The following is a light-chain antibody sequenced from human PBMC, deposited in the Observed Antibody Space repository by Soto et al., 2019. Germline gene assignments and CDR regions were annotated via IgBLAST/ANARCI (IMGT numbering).Light chain of an antibody. CDR2: GAS. Sequence: EIVMTQSPATLSVSPGERATLSCRASQSVSSDLAWYHQKPGQAPRLPIYGASTRATGIPARFSGSGSGTEFTLTINSLQSEDFAVYYCQQYNNWPRTFGQGTKVEIK. V-gene: IGKV3-15*01. CDR3: QQYNNWPRT. CDR1: QSVSSD. J-gene: IGKJ1*01.